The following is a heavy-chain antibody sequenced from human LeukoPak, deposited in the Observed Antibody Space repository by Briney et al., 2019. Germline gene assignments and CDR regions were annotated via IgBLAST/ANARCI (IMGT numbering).Heavy chain of an antibody. CDR3: ARNYNRFYYYMDV. CDR2: ISYSGST. Sequence: KASETLSLTCTVSGGSISSSTYYWGWIRQPPGRGLEWIGSISYSGSTYYNPSLKSRVTISVDTSKNQFSLRLSSVTTADTAVYYCARNYNRFYYYMDVWGKGTTVTVSS. CDR1: GGSISSSTYY. V-gene: IGHV4-39*07. J-gene: IGHJ6*03. D-gene: IGHD5-24*01.